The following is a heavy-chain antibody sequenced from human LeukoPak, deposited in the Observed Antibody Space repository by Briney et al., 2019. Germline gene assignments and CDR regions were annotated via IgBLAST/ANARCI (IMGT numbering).Heavy chain of an antibody. D-gene: IGHD5-24*01. CDR1: GYTFTIYG. J-gene: IGHJ5*02. CDR2: ISAYNGNK. V-gene: IGHV1-18*01. CDR3: ARDFPGHDGYNYCWFDP. Sequence: ASVKVSCKASGYTFTIYGISWARQAPGQGLEWMGWISAYNGNKNYAHRLQGRVTITTDTSTSTAYMEMRSLRSDDTAVYYCARDFPGHDGYNYCWFDPWGQGTLVTVSS.